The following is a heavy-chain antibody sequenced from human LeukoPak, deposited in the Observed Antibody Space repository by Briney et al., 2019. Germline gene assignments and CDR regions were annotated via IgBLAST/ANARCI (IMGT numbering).Heavy chain of an antibody. CDR2: INPNSGGT. Sequence: ASVKVSCKASGYTFTGYYMHWVRQAPGQGLEWMGWINPNSGGTNYAQKLQGRVTMTTDTSTSTAYMELSRLRSDDTAVYYCARDLWEAATPYVDYWGQGTLVTVSS. D-gene: IGHD2-2*02. V-gene: IGHV1-2*02. J-gene: IGHJ4*02. CDR3: ARDLWEAATPYVDY. CDR1: GYTFTGYY.